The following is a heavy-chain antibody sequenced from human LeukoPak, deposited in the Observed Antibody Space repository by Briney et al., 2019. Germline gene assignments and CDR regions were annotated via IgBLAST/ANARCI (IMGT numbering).Heavy chain of an antibody. J-gene: IGHJ4*02. D-gene: IGHD6-19*01. CDR2: INHSGTI. Sequence: PSETLSLTCVVYGGSFSGYYWSWIRQPPGKGLEWIGEINHSGTINYNPSLKSRVTISVDTSKNQFSLKLSSVTAADTAVYYCARGIAVAGGDYWGQGTLVTVSS. CDR1: GGSFSGYY. V-gene: IGHV4-34*01. CDR3: ARGIAVAGGDY.